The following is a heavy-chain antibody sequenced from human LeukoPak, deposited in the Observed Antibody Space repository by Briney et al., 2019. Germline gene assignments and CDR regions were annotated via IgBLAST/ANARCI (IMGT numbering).Heavy chain of an antibody. Sequence: HGESLKISCKGSGYSFTSYWIGWVRQMPGKGLEWMGIIYPGDSDTRYSPSFQGQVTISADKSISTAYLQWSSLKASDTAMHYCARLGGVVVTAMIWFDPWGQGTLVTVSS. CDR2: IYPGDSDT. D-gene: IGHD2-21*02. CDR1: GYSFTSYW. V-gene: IGHV5-51*01. CDR3: ARLGGVVVTAMIWFDP. J-gene: IGHJ5*02.